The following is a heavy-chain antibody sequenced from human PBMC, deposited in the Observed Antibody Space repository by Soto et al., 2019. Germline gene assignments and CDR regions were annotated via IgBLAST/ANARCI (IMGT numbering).Heavy chain of an antibody. Sequence: QVQLVQSGAEVKKPGASVKVSCKASGYTFTSYGISWVRQAPGHGLGWMGGISTYNGNTKYAQKLQGRVTMTTDTSTSTAYMELRSLRSDGTAVLYCARGMVRGVGSDYLCQGTLVTVSS. J-gene: IGHJ4*02. CDR1: GYTFTSYG. CDR3: ARGMVRGVGSDY. CDR2: ISTYNGNT. V-gene: IGHV1-18*01. D-gene: IGHD3-10*01.